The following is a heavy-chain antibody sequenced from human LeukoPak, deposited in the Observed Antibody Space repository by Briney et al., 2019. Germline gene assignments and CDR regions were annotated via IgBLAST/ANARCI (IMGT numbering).Heavy chain of an antibody. CDR3: ARDGPYYDILTGYSSNWFDP. CDR2: IIPIFGTA. J-gene: IGHJ5*02. CDR1: GGTFSSYA. V-gene: IGHV1-69*13. Sequence: SVKVSCKASGGTFSSYAISWVRQAPGQGLEWMGGIIPIFGTANYAQKFQGRVTITADESTSTAYMELSSLRSEDTAVYYCARDGPYYDILTGYSSNWFDPWGQGTLVTVSS. D-gene: IGHD3-9*01.